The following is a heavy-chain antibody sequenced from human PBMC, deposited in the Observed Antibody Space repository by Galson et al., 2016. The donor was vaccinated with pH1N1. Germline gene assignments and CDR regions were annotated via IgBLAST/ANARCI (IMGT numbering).Heavy chain of an antibody. J-gene: IGHJ5*01. V-gene: IGHV5-51*01. CDR1: GYEFGRYW. D-gene: IGHD6-6*01. CDR2: IYPDDSDT. CDR3: ARRTISARPGWFDS. Sequence: QSGAEVKKPGESLKISCKGSGYEFGRYWIVWVRQMPGKGLEYMGTIYPDDSDTRYHPAFQGQVIISGDRSINSVYLQWMCLKASDSGIYYCARRTISARPGWFDSWGQGTLVTVSS.